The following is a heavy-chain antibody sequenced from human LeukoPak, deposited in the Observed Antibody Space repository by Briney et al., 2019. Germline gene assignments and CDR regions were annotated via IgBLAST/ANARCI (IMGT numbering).Heavy chain of an antibody. J-gene: IGHJ4*02. CDR2: INHSGST. D-gene: IGHD6-19*01. CDR1: GGSFSGYY. V-gene: IGHV4-34*01. CDR3: ARGIAVAGGFDY. Sequence: SETLSLTCAVYGGSFSGYYWSWIRQPPGKGLEWIGEINHSGSTNYNPSLKSRVTISVDTSKKQFSLKLSSVTAADTAVYYCARGIAVAGGFDYWGQGTLVTVSS.